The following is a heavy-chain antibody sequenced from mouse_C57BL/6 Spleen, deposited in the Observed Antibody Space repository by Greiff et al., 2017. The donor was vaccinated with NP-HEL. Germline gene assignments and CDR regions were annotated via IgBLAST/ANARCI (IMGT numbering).Heavy chain of an antibody. CDR1: GFNIKNTY. CDR2: IDPANGNT. CDR3: ARPYYYGSSYPYYFDY. V-gene: IGHV14-3*01. D-gene: IGHD1-1*01. J-gene: IGHJ2*01. Sequence: EVKLQESVAELVRPGASVKLSCTASGFNIKNTYMHWVKQRPEQGLEWIGRIDPANGNTKYAPKFQGKATITADTSSNTAYLQLSSLTSEDTAIYYCARPYYYGSSYPYYFDYWGQGTTLTVSS.